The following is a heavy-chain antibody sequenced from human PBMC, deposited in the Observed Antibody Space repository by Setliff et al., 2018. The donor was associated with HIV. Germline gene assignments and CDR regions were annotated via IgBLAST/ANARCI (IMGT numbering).Heavy chain of an antibody. J-gene: IGHJ3*02. V-gene: IGHV1-69*13. CDR3: ARGTHYDSSGWGGFDI. Sequence: ASVKVSCKASGGTFSSYALDWVRQAPGQGLEWMGGIIPIFGTANYAQKFQGRVTITADESTSTVYVELSSLRSEDTAVYYCARGTHYDSSGWGGFDIWGQGTLVTV. CDR2: IIPIFGTA. D-gene: IGHD3-22*01. CDR1: GGTFSSYA.